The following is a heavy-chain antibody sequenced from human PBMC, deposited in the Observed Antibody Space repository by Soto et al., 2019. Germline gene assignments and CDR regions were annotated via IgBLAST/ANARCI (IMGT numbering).Heavy chain of an antibody. Sequence: PSDTLALTCSVSCGSIKGGEDFCNWIRQHPAKGLECIGYIYYNGSTYYNPSLKSRVTISVDTSKKQFSLKLSCVTAADTAVYYCARNLLWFGELLPNFDYWGEGTLVTVSS. J-gene: IGHJ4*02. V-gene: IGHV4-30-4*02. D-gene: IGHD3-10*01. CDR2: IYYNGST. CDR3: ARNLLWFGELLPNFDY. CDR1: CGSIKGGEDF.